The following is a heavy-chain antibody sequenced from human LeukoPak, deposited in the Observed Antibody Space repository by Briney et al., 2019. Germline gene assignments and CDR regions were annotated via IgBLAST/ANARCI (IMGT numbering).Heavy chain of an antibody. CDR2: INPNSGGT. V-gene: IGHV1-2*02. CDR3: ARDKERANWGFGAY. Sequence: GASVKVSCKASGYTFTGYYMHWVRQAPGQGLEWMGWINPNSGGTNYAQKFQGRVTMTRDTSISTAYMELSRLRSDDTAVYYCARDKERANWGFGAYGGQGTLVTVSS. CDR1: GYTFTGYY. J-gene: IGHJ4*02. D-gene: IGHD7-27*01.